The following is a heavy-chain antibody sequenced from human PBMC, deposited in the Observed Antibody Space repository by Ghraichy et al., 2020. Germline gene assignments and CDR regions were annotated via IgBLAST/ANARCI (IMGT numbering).Heavy chain of an antibody. CDR1: GGSISSYY. J-gene: IGHJ4*02. D-gene: IGHD6-19*01. Sequence: GSLRLSCTVSGGSISSYYWSWIRQPPGKGLEWIGYIYYSGSTNYNPSLKSRVTISVDTSKNQFSLKLSSVTAADTAVYYCAREKVAVAGLDYWGQGTLVTVSS. CDR2: IYYSGST. V-gene: IGHV4-59*01. CDR3: AREKVAVAGLDY.